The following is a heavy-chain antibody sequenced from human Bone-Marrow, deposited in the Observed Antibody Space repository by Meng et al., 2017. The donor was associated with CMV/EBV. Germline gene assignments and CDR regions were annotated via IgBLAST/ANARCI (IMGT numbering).Heavy chain of an antibody. V-gene: IGHV4-39*07. CDR2: VHHSGNT. J-gene: IGHJ6*02. CDR1: GGSITSSYY. CDR3: ARDWGSREAAAGENYYYYGMDV. D-gene: IGHD6-13*01. Sequence: GSLRLSCTVSGGSITSSYYWAWIRQPPGKRLEWIGSVHHSGNTYFRPSLKSRATISVDTSNNQFSLRLSSVTATDTAMYYCARDWGSREAAAGENYYYYGMDVWGQGTTVTVSS.